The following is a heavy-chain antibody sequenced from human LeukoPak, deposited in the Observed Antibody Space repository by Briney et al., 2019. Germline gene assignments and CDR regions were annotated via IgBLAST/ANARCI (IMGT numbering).Heavy chain of an antibody. CDR1: GFTFSSYD. J-gene: IGHJ4*02. Sequence: GGSLRLSWAASGFTFSSYDTSWVREAPGEGLEWVSAISGRGGSTFYGDSVKGRLTISRDNSENTLYLRVNSLRAEDTAVYYCAKDRTGYSSSPQLDYCGQGTLVTVSS. D-gene: IGHD6-6*01. CDR2: ISGRGGST. V-gene: IGHV3-23*02. CDR3: AKDRTGYSSSPQLDY.